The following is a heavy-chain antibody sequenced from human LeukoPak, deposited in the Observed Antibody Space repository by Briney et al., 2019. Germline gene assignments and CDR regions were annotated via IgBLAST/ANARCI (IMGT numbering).Heavy chain of an antibody. V-gene: IGHV1-24*01. Sequence: ASVKVSCKVSGYTLSELCMHWVRRAPGKGLEWMGGCNPEDGETIYAQKFQARVTMTEDTSTDTAYMELSSLRSEDTAVYYCAITAMAPYYFDYWGQGTLVTVSS. CDR1: GYTLSELC. CDR2: CNPEDGET. D-gene: IGHD5-18*01. J-gene: IGHJ4*02. CDR3: AITAMAPYYFDY.